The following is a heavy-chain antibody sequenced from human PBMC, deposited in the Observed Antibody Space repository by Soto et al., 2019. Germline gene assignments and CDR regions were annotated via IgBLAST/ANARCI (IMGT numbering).Heavy chain of an antibody. V-gene: IGHV4-4*07. CDR1: GGSISRHY. CDR3: AREQALICYGS. CDR2: IYTSGNG. Sequence: NPSETLSLTCTVSGGSISRHYWSWIRQPAGKGLEWIGRIYTSGNGNYNPSLKSRVTMSVDTSKNQFALKLNSVTAADTAVYYCAREQALICYGSWGRGPLVTVSS. D-gene: IGHD2-8*01. J-gene: IGHJ4*02.